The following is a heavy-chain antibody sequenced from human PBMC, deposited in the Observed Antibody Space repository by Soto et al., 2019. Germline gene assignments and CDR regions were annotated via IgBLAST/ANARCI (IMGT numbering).Heavy chain of an antibody. D-gene: IGHD6-19*01. Sequence: GGSLRLSCAASGFTFSSFPMHWVRQAPGKGLEYVSAISSNGVNTYSANTVKGRFTISRDNSKNTLYLQMGSLRAEDMAVYYCARANSGWYGPFDYWGQGTLVTVSS. CDR3: ARANSGWYGPFDY. CDR2: ISSNGVNT. CDR1: GFTFSSFP. J-gene: IGHJ4*02. V-gene: IGHV3-64*01.